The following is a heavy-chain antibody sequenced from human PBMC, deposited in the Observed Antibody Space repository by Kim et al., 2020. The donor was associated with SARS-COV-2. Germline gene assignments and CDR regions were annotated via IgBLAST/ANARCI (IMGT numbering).Heavy chain of an antibody. V-gene: IGHV1-3*01. Sequence: ASVKVSCKASGYSFTSYAIHWVRQAPGQRLEWMGRINAGNGNTKYSQKFQGRVTITRDTSASTAYMELSSLRSEDTAVYYCARFYDYYDSSGYYPDWGQGTLVTVSS. D-gene: IGHD3-22*01. J-gene: IGHJ4*02. CDR1: GYSFTSYA. CDR2: INAGNGNT. CDR3: ARFYDYYDSSGYYPD.